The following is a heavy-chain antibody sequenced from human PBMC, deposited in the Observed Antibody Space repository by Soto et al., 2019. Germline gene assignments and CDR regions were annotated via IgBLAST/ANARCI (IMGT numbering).Heavy chain of an antibody. CDR3: AKDRARYCGGGSCYSIFDY. CDR2: ISYDGSNK. J-gene: IGHJ4*02. Sequence: QVQLVEYGGGVVQPGRSLRLSCAASGFTFSSYGMHWVRQAPGKGLEWVAVISYDGSNKYYADSVKGRFTISRDNSKNTLYLLMNSLRAEDTAVYYCAKDRARYCGGGSCYSIFDYWGQGTLVTVSS. D-gene: IGHD2-15*01. V-gene: IGHV3-30*18. CDR1: GFTFSSYG.